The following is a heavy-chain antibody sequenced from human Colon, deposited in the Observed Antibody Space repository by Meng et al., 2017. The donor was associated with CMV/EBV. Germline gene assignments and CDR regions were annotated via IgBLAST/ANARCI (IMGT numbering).Heavy chain of an antibody. J-gene: IGHJ4*02. Sequence: GGSLRLSCAASGFTFSTYAMSWVRQAPGKGLEWVSAISGSGGSTYYADSVKGRFTIPRDNSKNTLYLQMNSLRAEDTAVYYCAKGGVYSSTWGDYWGQGTLVTVSS. CDR2: ISGSGGST. CDR3: AKGGVYSSTWGDY. CDR1: GFTFSTYA. V-gene: IGHV3-23*01. D-gene: IGHD6-13*01.